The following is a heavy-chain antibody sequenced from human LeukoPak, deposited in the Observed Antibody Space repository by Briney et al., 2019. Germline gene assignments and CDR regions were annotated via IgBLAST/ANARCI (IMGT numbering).Heavy chain of an antibody. D-gene: IGHD3-10*01. J-gene: IGHJ4*02. Sequence: ASVKVSCKASGYTFTSYDINWVRQATGQGLEWMGWMNPNSGNTGYAQKFQGRVTITRNTSIGTAYMELSSLRSEDTAVYYCARGQRITMVRGVIIGYYFDYWGQGTLVTVSS. CDR3: ARGQRITMVRGVIIGYYFDY. CDR1: GYTFTSYD. V-gene: IGHV1-8*03. CDR2: MNPNSGNT.